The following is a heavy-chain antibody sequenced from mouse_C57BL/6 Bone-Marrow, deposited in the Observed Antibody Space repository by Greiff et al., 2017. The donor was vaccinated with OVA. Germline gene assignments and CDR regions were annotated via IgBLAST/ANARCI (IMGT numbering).Heavy chain of an antibody. CDR1: GYTFTSYW. J-gene: IGHJ2*01. V-gene: IGHV1-5*01. CDR2: IYPGNSDT. CDR3: TREGDGYGNSDY. D-gene: IGHD2-1*01. Sequence: EVKLVESGTVLVRPGASVKMSCKTSGYTFTSYWMHWVKQRPGQGLEWIGAIYPGNSDTSYNQKFKGKAKLTAVTSASTAYMKLSSLTNEDSAVYYCTREGDGYGNSDYWGQGTTLTVSS.